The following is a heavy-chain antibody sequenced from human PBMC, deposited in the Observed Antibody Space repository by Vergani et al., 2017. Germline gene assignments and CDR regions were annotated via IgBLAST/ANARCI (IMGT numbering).Heavy chain of an antibody. CDR1: GYTFTDYF. Sequence: QVQLVQSGAEVKKPGASVKVSCKASGYTFTDYFMHWVRQAPGQGLEWMGWINPNRGGKNYAQKFQGRVTMNRDTSISTAYMELSNLTSDDTAVYYCARVGTGSNRDYFDYWGQGTLVTVSS. J-gene: IGHJ4*02. D-gene: IGHD6-25*01. V-gene: IGHV1-2*02. CDR2: INPNRGGK. CDR3: ARVGTGSNRDYFDY.